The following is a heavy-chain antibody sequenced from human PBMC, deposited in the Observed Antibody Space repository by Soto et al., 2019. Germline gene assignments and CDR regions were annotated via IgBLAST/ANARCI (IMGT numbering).Heavy chain of an antibody. CDR2: ISYDGSNK. D-gene: IGHD5-12*01. V-gene: IGHV3-30*18. J-gene: IGHJ6*02. CDR1: GFTFSSYG. CDR3: AKEISRREWLPPDYYYYGMDV. Sequence: GGSLRLSCAASGFTFSSYGMHWVRQAPGKGLEWVAVISYDGSNKYYADSVKGRFTISRDNSKNTLYLQMNSLRAEDTAVYYCAKEISRREWLPPDYYYYGMDVWGQGTTVTVSS.